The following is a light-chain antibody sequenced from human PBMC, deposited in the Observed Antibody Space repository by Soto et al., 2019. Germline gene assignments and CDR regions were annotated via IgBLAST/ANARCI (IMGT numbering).Light chain of an antibody. CDR3: AAWDDSLNAYV. J-gene: IGLJ1*01. CDR1: SSNIRSNT. CDR2: SDS. V-gene: IGLV1-44*01. Sequence: QSVLTQPPSASGTPGQRVTISCSGSSSNIRSNTVNWYQQLPGTAPKLLIYSDSQRPSGVPDRFSGSKSGTSASLAISGLQSEDEADYYCAAWDDSLNAYVFGTGTKVTVL.